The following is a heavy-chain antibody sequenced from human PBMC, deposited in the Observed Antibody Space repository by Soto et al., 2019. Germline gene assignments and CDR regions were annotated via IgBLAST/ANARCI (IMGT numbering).Heavy chain of an antibody. CDR3: ARDLAGRIDY. D-gene: IGHD6-25*01. CDR1: GYTFTTSF. V-gene: IGHV1-46*01. CDR2: INPSGGST. Sequence: ASVKVSCKASGYTFTTSFMHWLRQAPGQGLEWMGIINPSGGSTSYAQKFQARVTMTRDTSTSTVYMELSSLRSEDTAVYYCARDLAGRIDYWGQGTLVTVSS. J-gene: IGHJ4*02.